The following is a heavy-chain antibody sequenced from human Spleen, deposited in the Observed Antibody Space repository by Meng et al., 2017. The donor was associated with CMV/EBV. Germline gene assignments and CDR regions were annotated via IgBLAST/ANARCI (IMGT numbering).Heavy chain of an antibody. D-gene: IGHD6-19*01. CDR2: INPNSGGT. CDR3: ARGLTAYSSGWYSYGMDV. J-gene: IGHJ6*02. V-gene: IGHV1-2*02. Sequence: ASVKVSCKASGYTFTAHYFHWVRQAPGQGLEWMGWINPNSGGTNYAQKFQGRVTMTRDTSISTAYMELSRLRSDDTAVYYCARGLTAYSSGWYSYGMDVWGQGTTVTVSS. CDR1: GYTFTAHY.